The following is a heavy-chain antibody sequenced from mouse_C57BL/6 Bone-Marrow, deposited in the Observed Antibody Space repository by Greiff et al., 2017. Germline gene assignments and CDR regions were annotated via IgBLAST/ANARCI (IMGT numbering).Heavy chain of an antibody. J-gene: IGHJ4*01. V-gene: IGHV1-39*01. D-gene: IGHD1-1*01. Sequence: EVKLQESGPELVKPGASVKISCKASGYSFTDYNMNWVKQSNGKSLEWIGVINPNYGTTSYNQKFKGKATLTVDQSSSTAYMQLNSLTSEDSAVXYCAGAFITPMDYWGQGTSVTVSS. CDR1: GYSFTDYN. CDR3: AGAFITPMDY. CDR2: INPNYGTT.